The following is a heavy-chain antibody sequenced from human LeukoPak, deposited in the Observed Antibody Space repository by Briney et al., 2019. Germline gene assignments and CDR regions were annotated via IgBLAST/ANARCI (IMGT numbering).Heavy chain of an antibody. CDR1: GFTFGDYL. Sequence: GRSLRLSCTVSGFTFGDYLMNWFRQAPGKGLEWVGFIRSKAYGGTTEYAASVKGRFTISRDNAKNSLYLQMNSLRAEDTAVYYCARVTHWGQGTLVTVSS. CDR2: IRSKAYGGTT. J-gene: IGHJ4*02. V-gene: IGHV3-49*03. CDR3: ARVTH.